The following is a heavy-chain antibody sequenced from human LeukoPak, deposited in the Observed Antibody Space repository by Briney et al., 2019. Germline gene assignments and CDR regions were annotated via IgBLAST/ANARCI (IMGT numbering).Heavy chain of an antibody. CDR3: TTLQYYYGSGRSFDY. CDR2: IKSKTDGGTT. V-gene: IGHV3-15*01. CDR1: GFTFSNAW. D-gene: IGHD3-10*01. Sequence: GGSLRLSCAASGFTFSNAWMSWVRQAPGKGLEWVGRIKSKTDGGTTDYAAPVKGRFTISRDDSKNTLHLQMNSLKTEDTAVYYCTTLQYYYGSGRSFDYWGQGTLVSVSS. J-gene: IGHJ4*02.